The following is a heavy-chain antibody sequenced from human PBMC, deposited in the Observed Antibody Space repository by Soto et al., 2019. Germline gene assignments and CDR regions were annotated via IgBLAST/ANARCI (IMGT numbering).Heavy chain of an antibody. D-gene: IGHD3-10*01. J-gene: IGHJ6*03. CDR2: IYYSGST. CDR1: GGSISSYY. CDR3: ARDRLRITMVRGVIERPYYMDV. V-gene: IGHV4-59*01. Sequence: SETLSLTCTVSGGSISSYYWSWIRQPPGKGLEWIGYIYYSGSTNYNPSLKSRVTISVDTSKNQFSLKLSSVTAADTAVYYCARDRLRITMVRGVIERPYYMDVWGKGTTVTVSS.